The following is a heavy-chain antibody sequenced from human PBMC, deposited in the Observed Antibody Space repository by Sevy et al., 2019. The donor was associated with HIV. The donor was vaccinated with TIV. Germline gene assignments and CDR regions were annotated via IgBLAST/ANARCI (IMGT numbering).Heavy chain of an antibody. CDR3: EKERVLSYD. CDR1: GFTFISYT. Sequence: GGSLRLSCAASGFTFISYTLSWVRQAPGKGLEWVSSISSSGGSTYYADFVKGRFTISRDNSKKTVDLKMDSLGAEDTARYYCEKERVLSYDWGRGTLVTVSS. CDR2: ISSSGGST. J-gene: IGHJ4*02. D-gene: IGHD3-10*01. V-gene: IGHV3-23*01.